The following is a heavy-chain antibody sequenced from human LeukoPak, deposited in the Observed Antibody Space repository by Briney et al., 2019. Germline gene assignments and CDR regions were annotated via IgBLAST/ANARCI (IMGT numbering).Heavy chain of an antibody. CDR1: GYTFTANF. CDR3: ARNDYGGNLPDS. J-gene: IGHJ5*01. Sequence: ASVKVSCKASGYTFTANFLHWVRQAPGQGLEWMGWINPYSGGTNYAQKFQGRVTMTRDTSISTAYMELSRLKSDDTAIYYCARNDYGGNLPDSWGQGTLVTVSS. CDR2: INPYSGGT. V-gene: IGHV1-2*02. D-gene: IGHD4-23*01.